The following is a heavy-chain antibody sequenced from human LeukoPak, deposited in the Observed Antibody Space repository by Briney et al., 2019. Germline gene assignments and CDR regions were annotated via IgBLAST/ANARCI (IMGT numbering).Heavy chain of an antibody. D-gene: IGHD3-3*01. CDR3: ARAPSYARYYDFWSGYYYFDY. CDR1: GYTFTSYG. CDR2: ISAYNGNT. Sequence: ASVKVSCKASGYTFTSYGISWVRQAPGQGLEWMGWISAYNGNTNYAQKLQGRDTMTTDTSTSTAYMELRSLRSDDTAVYYCARAPSYARYYDFWSGYYYFDYWGQGTLVTVSS. V-gene: IGHV1-18*01. J-gene: IGHJ4*02.